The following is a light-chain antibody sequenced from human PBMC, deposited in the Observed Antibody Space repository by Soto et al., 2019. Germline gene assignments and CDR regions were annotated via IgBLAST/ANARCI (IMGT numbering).Light chain of an antibody. CDR2: GAY. Sequence: EIVVTQSPGTLSLSPGERATLSCRASQSVSSTYLAWYQQKPGQAPRLLIYGAYSRATGIPDRFSGGGSGTDFTLSISRVEPEDFAVYYCQQCGSSPWTFGQGTKVEIK. V-gene: IGKV3-20*01. J-gene: IGKJ1*01. CDR3: QQCGSSPWT. CDR1: QSVSSTY.